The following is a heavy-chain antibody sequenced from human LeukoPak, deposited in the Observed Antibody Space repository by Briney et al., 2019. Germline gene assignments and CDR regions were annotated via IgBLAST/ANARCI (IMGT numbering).Heavy chain of an antibody. CDR2: INPNSGGT. D-gene: IGHD6-19*01. CDR1: GYTFTGYY. V-gene: IGHV1-2*06. CDR3: ARELQGDNSGTFDAFDI. J-gene: IGHJ3*02. Sequence: ASVKVSCKASGYTFTGYYMHWVRQAPGQGPEWMGRINPNSGGTNYAQKFQGRVTVTRDTSISTAYMELSRLRSDDTAVYYCARELQGDNSGTFDAFDIWGQGTMVTVSS.